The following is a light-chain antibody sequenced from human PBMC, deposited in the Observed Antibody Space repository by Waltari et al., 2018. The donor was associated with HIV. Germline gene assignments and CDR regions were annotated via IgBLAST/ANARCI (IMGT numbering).Light chain of an antibody. V-gene: IGLV2-8*01. CDR1: SSDVVGSNY. J-gene: IGLJ2*01. CDR2: EVS. CDR3: SSYAGSNNVV. Sequence: QSALTQPPSASGSPGQSVTISCPGTSSDVVGSNYVSWYQQHPGKAPKLMIYEVSKRPSGVPDRFVGSKSGNTASLTVSGLQAEDEADYYCSSYAGSNNVVFGGGTKLTVL.